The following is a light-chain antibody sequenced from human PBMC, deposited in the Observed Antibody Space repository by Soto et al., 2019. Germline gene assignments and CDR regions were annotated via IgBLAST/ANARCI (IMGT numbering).Light chain of an antibody. J-gene: IGKJ3*01. V-gene: IGKV1-9*01. Sequence: IQLTQSPSSLSASVGDRVSITCRASQDIKTYLAWYQQKQGKAPKLLISGTFTLQSGVPSRFNGSGSGTDFTRTISRLQPEDFATYYCQHLNNYPPFTFGPGTKVD. CDR2: GTF. CDR3: QHLNNYPPFT. CDR1: QDIKTY.